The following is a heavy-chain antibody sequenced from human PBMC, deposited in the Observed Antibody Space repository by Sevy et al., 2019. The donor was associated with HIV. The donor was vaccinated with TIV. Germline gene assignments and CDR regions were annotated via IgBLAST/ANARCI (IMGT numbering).Heavy chain of an antibody. CDR2: ISSSGSTI. CDR3: ASRGALIAAAGTLMDV. Sequence: GGSLRLSCASSGFTFSDYYMSWIRQAPGKGLEWVSYISSSGSTIYYADSVKGRFTISRDNAKNSLYLQMNSLSAEDTAVYFCASRGALIAAAGTLMDVWDQGTTVTVSS. V-gene: IGHV3-11*01. D-gene: IGHD6-13*01. J-gene: IGHJ6*02. CDR1: GFTFSDYY.